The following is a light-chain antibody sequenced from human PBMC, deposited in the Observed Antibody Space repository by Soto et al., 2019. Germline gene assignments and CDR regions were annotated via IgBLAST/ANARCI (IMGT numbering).Light chain of an antibody. CDR2: EVS. CDR1: SSDVGGYNY. J-gene: IGLJ2*01. Sequence: QSALTQPPSASGSPGQAVTISCTGTSSDVGGYNYVSWYQQHPGKAPHLMIYEVSQRPSGVPDRFSGSKSGNTASLTVSGLQAEDEADDYCSSYAGSNNFVVFGGGTKLTVL. CDR3: SSYAGSNNFVV. V-gene: IGLV2-8*01.